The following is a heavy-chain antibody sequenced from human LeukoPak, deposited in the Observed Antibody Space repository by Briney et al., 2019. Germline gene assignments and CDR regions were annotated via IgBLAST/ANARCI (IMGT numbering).Heavy chain of an antibody. V-gene: IGHV3-74*01. CDR3: AKDARRTFGLSSGLYRGSYYFDY. CDR1: GFTFSSYW. CDR2: INSDGSST. Sequence: PGGSLRLSCAASGFTFSSYWMHWVRQAPGKGLVWVSRINSDGSSTSYADSAKGRFTISKDNSKNTLFLQMNSLRPEDTAVYYCAKDARRTFGLSSGLYRGSYYFDYWGQGTLVTVSS. J-gene: IGHJ4*02. D-gene: IGHD6-19*01.